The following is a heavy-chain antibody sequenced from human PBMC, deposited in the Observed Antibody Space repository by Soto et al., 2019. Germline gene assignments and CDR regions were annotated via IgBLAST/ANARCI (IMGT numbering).Heavy chain of an antibody. CDR3: AKDFMDCISTSCSSHFDY. Sequence: QVQLVESGGGVVQPGRSLRLSCAASGFTFSSYGMHWVRQAPGKGLEWVAVISYDGSNKYYADSVKGRFTISRDNSKNTLYLQMNSLIAEDTAVYYCAKDFMDCISTSCSSHFDYWGQGTLVTVSS. CDR2: ISYDGSNK. J-gene: IGHJ4*02. V-gene: IGHV3-30*18. D-gene: IGHD2-2*01. CDR1: GFTFSSYG.